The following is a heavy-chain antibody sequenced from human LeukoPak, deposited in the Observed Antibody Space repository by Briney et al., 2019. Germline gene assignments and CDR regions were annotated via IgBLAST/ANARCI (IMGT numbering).Heavy chain of an antibody. CDR1: GFTFTNYA. J-gene: IGHJ4*02. D-gene: IGHD2-21*01. V-gene: IGHV3-23*01. Sequence: GGSLRLSCVASGFTFTNYAMSWVRQAPGKGLEWVSAISGRGGSTYYADSVKGRFTISRDNSKNTLYLQMNSLRAEDTAVYYCARDPKVSGAYCGGDCYEGPQNWGQGTLVTVSS. CDR3: ARDPKVSGAYCGGDCYEGPQN. CDR2: ISGRGGST.